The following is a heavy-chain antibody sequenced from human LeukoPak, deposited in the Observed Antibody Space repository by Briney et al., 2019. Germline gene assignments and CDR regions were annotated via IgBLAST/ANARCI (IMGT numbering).Heavy chain of an antibody. D-gene: IGHD1-26*01. CDR1: GFTFSSYA. Sequence: GGSLRLSCAASGFTFSSYAMSWVRQAPGKGLERVSAISGSGGSTYYADFVKGRFTISRDNSKNTLYLQMNSLGAEDTAVYYCAKFQGATTSNYYGMDVWGQGTTVTVSS. CDR2: ISGSGGST. CDR3: AKFQGATTSNYYGMDV. V-gene: IGHV3-23*01. J-gene: IGHJ6*02.